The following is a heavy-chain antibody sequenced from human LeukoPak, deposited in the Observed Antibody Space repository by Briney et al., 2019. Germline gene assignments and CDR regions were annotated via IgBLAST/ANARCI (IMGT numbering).Heavy chain of an antibody. CDR3: ARVYYYGSGSYDY. J-gene: IGHJ4*02. V-gene: IGHV1-3*01. CDR1: GYTFTSYA. Sequence: GASVKVSCKASGYTFTSYAMHWVRQAPGQRLEWMGWINVGNGNTKYSQKFQGRVTITRDTSASTAYMELSSLRSEDTAVYYCARVYYYGSGSYDYWGQGTLVTVSS. D-gene: IGHD3-10*01. CDR2: INVGNGNT.